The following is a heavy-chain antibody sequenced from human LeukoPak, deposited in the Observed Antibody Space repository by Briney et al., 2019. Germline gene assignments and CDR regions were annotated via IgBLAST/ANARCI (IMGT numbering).Heavy chain of an antibody. CDR3: ARDTAMVSDAFDI. V-gene: IGHV3-23*01. D-gene: IGHD5-18*01. Sequence: GGSLRLSCAASGFTFSSYGMHWVRQAPGKGLEWVSAISGSGGSTYYADSVKGRFTISRDNSKNTLYLQMSSLRAEDTAVYYCARDTAMVSDAFDIWGQGTMVTVSS. J-gene: IGHJ3*02. CDR2: ISGSGGST. CDR1: GFTFSSYG.